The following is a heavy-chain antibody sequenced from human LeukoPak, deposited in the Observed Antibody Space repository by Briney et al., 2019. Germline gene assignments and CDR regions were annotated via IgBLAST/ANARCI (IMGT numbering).Heavy chain of an antibody. V-gene: IGHV3-30*03. CDR2: ISYDGSNK. J-gene: IGHJ4*02. Sequence: GSLRLSCAASGFTFSSYGMHWVRQAPGKGLEWVAVISYDGSNKYYADSVKGRFTISRDNSKNTLYLQMNSLRAEDTAVYYCARDVAAPGGVYFDYWGQGTLVTVSS. CDR1: GFTFSSYG. CDR3: ARDVAAPGGVYFDY. D-gene: IGHD3-16*01.